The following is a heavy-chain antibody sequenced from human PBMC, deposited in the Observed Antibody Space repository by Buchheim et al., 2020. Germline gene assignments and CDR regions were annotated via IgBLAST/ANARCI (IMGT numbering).Heavy chain of an antibody. Sequence: EVQLVESGGGLVQPGGSLRLSCAASGFTFSSYWMSWVRQAPGKGLEWVSAISFSSGSIYYADSVKGRFTISRDNSKNTLYLQMDTLRAEDTAVYYCAKDRQRFLEWLLVTTLDVWGQGTT. CDR1: GFTFSSYW. D-gene: IGHD3-3*01. J-gene: IGHJ6*02. V-gene: IGHV3-23*04. CDR3: AKDRQRFLEWLLVTTLDV. CDR2: ISFSSGSI.